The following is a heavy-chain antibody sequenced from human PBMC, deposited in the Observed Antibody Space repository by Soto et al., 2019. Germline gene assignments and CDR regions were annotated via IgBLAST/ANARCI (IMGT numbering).Heavy chain of an antibody. Sequence: GGSLRLSCAASGFTFSSYSMNWVRQAPGKGLEWVSYISSSSSTIYYADSVKGRFTISRDNAKNSLYLQMNSLRAEDTAVYYCARDLKKDYDFWGGYYTEHYFDYWGQGTLVTVSS. V-gene: IGHV3-48*01. CDR1: GFTFSSYS. CDR3: ARDLKKDYDFWGGYYTEHYFDY. D-gene: IGHD3-3*01. CDR2: ISSSSSTI. J-gene: IGHJ4*02.